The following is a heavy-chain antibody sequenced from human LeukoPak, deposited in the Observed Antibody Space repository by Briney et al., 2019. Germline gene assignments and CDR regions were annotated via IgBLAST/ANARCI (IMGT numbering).Heavy chain of an antibody. V-gene: IGHV3-21*01. Sequence: GGSLRLSCAASGFDFSSYSMNWVRQALGKGLEWVSCISSTSSHIYYADSVKGRFTISRDNAKNSLYLQMNSLRVEDTAVYYCVTDGADYYDSTGYPIYFDYWGQGTLVTVSS. CDR2: ISSTSSHI. J-gene: IGHJ4*02. CDR3: VTDGADYYDSTGYPIYFDY. CDR1: GFDFSSYS. D-gene: IGHD3-22*01.